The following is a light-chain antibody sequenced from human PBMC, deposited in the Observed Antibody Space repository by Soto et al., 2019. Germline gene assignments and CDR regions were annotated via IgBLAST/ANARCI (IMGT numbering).Light chain of an antibody. Sequence: EIVLTQSPATLSLSPGERATLSCRASQSVSSSLGWYQQIPGQAPRLLIYDASNRATGIPARFSGSGSGTDFTLTISSLEPEDFAVYYCQQRRNWPRTFGQGTKLEIK. V-gene: IGKV3-11*01. CDR3: QQRRNWPRT. J-gene: IGKJ2*01. CDR1: QSVSSS. CDR2: DAS.